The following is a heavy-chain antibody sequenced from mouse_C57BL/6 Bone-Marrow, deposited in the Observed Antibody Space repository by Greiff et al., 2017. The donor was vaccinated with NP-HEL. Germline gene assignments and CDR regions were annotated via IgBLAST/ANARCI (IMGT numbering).Heavy chain of an antibody. V-gene: IGHV8-8*01. D-gene: IGHD1-1*01. CDR1: GFSLSTFGMG. J-gene: IGHJ1*03. CDR3: ARIAPYYYGSSYWYFDV. CDR2: IWWDDDK. Sequence: QVTLKVSGPGILQPSQTLSLTCSFSGFSLSTFGMGVGWIRQPSGKGLEWLAPIWWDDDKYYNPALKSRLTIPHAPSKNQVFLKIANVDTADTATYYCARIAPYYYGSSYWYFDVWGTGTTVTVSA.